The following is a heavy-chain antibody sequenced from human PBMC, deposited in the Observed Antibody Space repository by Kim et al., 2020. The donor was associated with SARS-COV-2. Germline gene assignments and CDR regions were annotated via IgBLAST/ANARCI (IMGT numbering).Heavy chain of an antibody. CDR1: GGTFSSYA. V-gene: IGHV1-69*13. CDR3: ARDRKIRYDFWSGYPSGYYYYGMDV. J-gene: IGHJ6*02. D-gene: IGHD3-3*01. Sequence: SVKVSCKASGGTFSSYAISWVRQAPGQGLEWMGGIIPIFGTANYAQKFQGRVTITADESTSTAYMELSSLRSEDTAVYYCARDRKIRYDFWSGYPSGYYYYGMDVWGQGTTVTVSS. CDR2: IIPIFGTA.